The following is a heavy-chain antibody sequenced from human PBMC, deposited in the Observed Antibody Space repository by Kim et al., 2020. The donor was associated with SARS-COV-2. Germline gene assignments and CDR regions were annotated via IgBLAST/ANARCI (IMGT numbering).Heavy chain of an antibody. J-gene: IGHJ6*02. V-gene: IGHV3-30*18. Sequence: GGSLRLSCTASGFTFSNYTMHWVRQAPGKGLEWVAIISSIGSDKYYADSVKGRFTISRDNAKNMVYLQMDSLRAEDTAVYYCAKDGRFHYGMDVCGQRTT. CDR2: ISSIGSDK. D-gene: IGHD3-3*01. CDR3: AKDGRFHYGMDV. CDR1: GFTFSNYT.